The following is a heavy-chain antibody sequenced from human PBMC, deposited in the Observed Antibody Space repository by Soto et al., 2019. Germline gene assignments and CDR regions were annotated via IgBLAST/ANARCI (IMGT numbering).Heavy chain of an antibody. CDR3: ARGNFGSGSYLDY. D-gene: IGHD3-10*01. CDR2: ISSSGSTI. J-gene: IGHJ4*02. Sequence: EVQLVESGGGLVQPGGSLRLSCAASGFTFSSYEMNWVRQALGKGLEWVSYISSSGSTIYYADSVKGRFTISRDNAKNSLYLQMNSLRAEDTAVYYCARGNFGSGSYLDYWGQGTLVTVSS. V-gene: IGHV3-48*03. CDR1: GFTFSSYE.